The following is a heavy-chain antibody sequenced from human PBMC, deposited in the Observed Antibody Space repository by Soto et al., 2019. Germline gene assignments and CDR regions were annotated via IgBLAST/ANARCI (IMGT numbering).Heavy chain of an antibody. CDR1: GYTFTSYD. CDR2: MNPNSGNT. V-gene: IGHV1-8*01. CDR3: AREQLGIEDDAFDI. Sequence: QVQLVQSGAEVKKPGASVKVSCQASGYTFTSYDINWVRQATGQGLEWMGWMNPNSGNTGYAQKFQGRVTMTRNTSISTAYMELSSLRSEDTAVYYCAREQLGIEDDAFDIWGQGTMVTVSS. D-gene: IGHD7-27*01. J-gene: IGHJ3*02.